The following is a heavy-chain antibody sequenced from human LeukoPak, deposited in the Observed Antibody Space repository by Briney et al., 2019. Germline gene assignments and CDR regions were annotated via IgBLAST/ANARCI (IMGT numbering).Heavy chain of an antibody. Sequence: SETLSLTCAVDGGSFSGYYWSWIRQPPGKGLEWIGEINHSGSTNYNPSLKSRGTISVDTSKNQFSLRLSYVTAADTAVYYCAREAVLLWFGVRRGYMDVWGKGTTVTVSS. CDR1: GGSFSGYY. D-gene: IGHD3-10*01. V-gene: IGHV4-34*01. CDR3: AREAVLLWFGVRRGYMDV. J-gene: IGHJ6*03. CDR2: INHSGST.